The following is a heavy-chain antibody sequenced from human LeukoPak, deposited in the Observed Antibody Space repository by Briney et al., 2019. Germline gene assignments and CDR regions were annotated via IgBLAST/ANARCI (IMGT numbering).Heavy chain of an antibody. CDR3: AMESQIIVTGIDY. V-gene: IGHV3-9*01. D-gene: IGHD2-21*02. CDR1: GFTFSSYA. Sequence: GGSLRLSCAASGFTFSSYAMSWVRQAPGKGLEWVSNINWNTGRIVYADSVQGRFTVSRDNAKTSLYLQMDSLRPEDTALYYCAMESQIIVTGIDYWGPGTLVTVSS. CDR2: INWNTGRI. J-gene: IGHJ4*02.